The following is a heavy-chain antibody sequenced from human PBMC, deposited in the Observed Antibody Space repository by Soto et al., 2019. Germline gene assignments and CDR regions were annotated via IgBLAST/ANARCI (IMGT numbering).Heavy chain of an antibody. CDR1: GYSFTKYW. CDR3: ARGGSTGGYSSFDS. D-gene: IGHD1-26*01. Sequence: GESLKISCEGSGYSFTKYWIGWVRQLPGKGLEWMGIIYPGDSHTTYSPSFQGQVTISADKSISTAYLQWSSLKASDTAMYYCARGGSTGGYSSFDSWGQGTLVTVSS. CDR2: IYPGDSHT. V-gene: IGHV5-51*01. J-gene: IGHJ4*02.